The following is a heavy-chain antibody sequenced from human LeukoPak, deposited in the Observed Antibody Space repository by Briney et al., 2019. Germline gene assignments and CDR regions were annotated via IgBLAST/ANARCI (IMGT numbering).Heavy chain of an antibody. CDR3: ARGSIRDYYGSSGYLRNYYYYYYMDV. CDR1: GYTVTEVA. J-gene: IGHJ6*03. D-gene: IGHD3-22*01. CDR2: FHPKDADM. Sequence: ASVNVSCKVSGYTVTEVAIHWVRQTPGEGLEWMGGFHPKDADMIYAQKFQGRVTMTQDTSTDTVYMELSSLRSEDTAVYYCARGSIRDYYGSSGYLRNYYYYYYMDVWGKGTTVTVSS. V-gene: IGHV1-24*01.